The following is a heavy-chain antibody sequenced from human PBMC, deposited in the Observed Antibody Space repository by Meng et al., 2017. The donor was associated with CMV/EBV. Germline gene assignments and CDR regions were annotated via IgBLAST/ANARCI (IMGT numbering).Heavy chain of an antibody. CDR1: GFTFSSYS. CDR2: ISSSSSYI. Sequence: GGSLRLSCAASGFTFSSYSMNWVRQAPGKGLEWVSSISSSSSYIYYADSVKGRFTISRDNSKNTLYLQMNSLRAEDTAVYYCAKDRKRYCSSTSCYLGTFDYWGQGTLVTVSS. D-gene: IGHD2-2*01. CDR3: AKDRKRYCSSTSCYLGTFDY. V-gene: IGHV3-21*01. J-gene: IGHJ4*02.